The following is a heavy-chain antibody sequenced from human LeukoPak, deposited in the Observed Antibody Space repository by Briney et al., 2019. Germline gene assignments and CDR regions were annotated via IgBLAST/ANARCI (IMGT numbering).Heavy chain of an antibody. J-gene: IGHJ4*02. Sequence: SETLSLTCTASGGSISSYYWSWIRQPPGKGLEWIGYIYYSGSTNYSPSFKSRVTISIDTSENQFSLRLSSVTAADTAVYYCARSFSGTYPGLDDWGQGTLVAVSS. D-gene: IGHD3-10*01. CDR2: IYYSGST. CDR1: GGSISSYY. V-gene: IGHV4-59*08. CDR3: ARSFSGTYPGLDD.